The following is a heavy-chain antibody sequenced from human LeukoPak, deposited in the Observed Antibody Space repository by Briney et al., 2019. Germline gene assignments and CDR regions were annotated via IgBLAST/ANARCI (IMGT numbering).Heavy chain of an antibody. J-gene: IGHJ3*02. Sequence: GASVKVSCKASGGTFSSYAISWVRQALGQGLEWMGGIIPIFGTANYAQKFQGRVTITADESTSTAYMELSSLRSEDTAVYYCAREHPHWHSGSFRDAFDIWGQGTMVTVSS. CDR3: AREHPHWHSGSFRDAFDI. CDR2: IIPIFGTA. V-gene: IGHV1-69*13. D-gene: IGHD1-26*01. CDR1: GGTFSSYA.